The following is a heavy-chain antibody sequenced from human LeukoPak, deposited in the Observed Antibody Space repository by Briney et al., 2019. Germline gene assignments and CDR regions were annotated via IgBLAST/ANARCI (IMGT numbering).Heavy chain of an antibody. V-gene: IGHV1-46*01. CDR2: INPSGGST. CDR3: ARVGGVVRGMRFDP. Sequence: GASVKVSCKASGDTFSTYTVSWVRQAPGQGLEWMGIINPSGGSTSYAQKFQGRVTMTRDTSTSTVYMELSRLRSEDTAVYYCARVGGVVRGMRFDPWGQGTLVTVSS. CDR1: GDTFSTYT. J-gene: IGHJ5*02. D-gene: IGHD3-10*01.